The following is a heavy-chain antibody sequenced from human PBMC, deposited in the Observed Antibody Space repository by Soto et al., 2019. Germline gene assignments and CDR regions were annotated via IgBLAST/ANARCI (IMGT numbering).Heavy chain of an antibody. CDR1: GGTFSSYA. V-gene: IGHV1-69*13. CDR2: IIPIFGTA. J-gene: IGHJ6*02. Sequence: ASVKVSCKASGGTFSSYAISWVRQAPGQGLEWMGGIIPIFGTANYAQKFQGRVTITADESTSTAYMELSSLRSEDTAVYYCARSPDVGVVVPAAHPNYYYYGMDVWGQGTTVTVSS. CDR3: ARSPDVGVVVPAAHPNYYYYGMDV. D-gene: IGHD2-2*01.